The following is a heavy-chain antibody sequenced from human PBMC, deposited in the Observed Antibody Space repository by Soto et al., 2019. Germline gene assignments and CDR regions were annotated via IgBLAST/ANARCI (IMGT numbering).Heavy chain of an antibody. CDR2: ISPYTGNT. CDR1: GYIFVNYG. CDR3: VMVDNYFTPPPQNA. J-gene: IGHJ6*02. D-gene: IGHD5-12*01. V-gene: IGHV1-18*01. Sequence: QVQLVQSGDEVKKPGASVKVSCKASGYIFVNYGIAWVRQAPGQGLEWMGWISPYTGNTHSASKVQGRLTMTTDTSTTTANMALGTLTSDATAVYYCVMVDNYFTPPPQNAGGQGTTVT.